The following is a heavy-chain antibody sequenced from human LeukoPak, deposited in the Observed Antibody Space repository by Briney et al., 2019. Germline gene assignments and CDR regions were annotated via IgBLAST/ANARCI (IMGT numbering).Heavy chain of an antibody. CDR2: INSDGSST. J-gene: IGHJ6*02. Sequence: PGGSLRLSCAASGITFSSYWMHWVRQAPGKGLVWVSRINSDGSSTSYADSVKGRFTISRDNAKNTLYLQMNSLRAEDTAVYYCARDRRYSYGYYGMDVWGQGTTVTVSS. CDR1: GITFSSYW. D-gene: IGHD5-18*01. V-gene: IGHV3-74*01. CDR3: ARDRRYSYGYYGMDV.